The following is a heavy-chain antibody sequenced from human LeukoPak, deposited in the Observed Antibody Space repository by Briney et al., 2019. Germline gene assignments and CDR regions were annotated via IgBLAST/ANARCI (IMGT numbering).Heavy chain of an antibody. J-gene: IGHJ4*02. V-gene: IGHV3-9*01. Sequence: GGSLRLSCAASGFTFSNYAMHWVRQAPGKGLEWVSGISWNSGSIGYADSVKGRFTISRDNAKNSLYLQMNSLRAEDTALYYCAKDLSYDSSGYYYYWGQGTLVTVSS. CDR3: AKDLSYDSSGYYYY. D-gene: IGHD3-22*01. CDR1: GFTFSNYA. CDR2: ISWNSGSI.